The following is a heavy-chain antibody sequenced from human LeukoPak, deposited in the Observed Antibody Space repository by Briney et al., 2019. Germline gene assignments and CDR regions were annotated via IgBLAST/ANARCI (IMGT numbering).Heavy chain of an antibody. CDR3: ARGRRIVVVLGATRTHRDYYMDV. D-gene: IGHD2-15*01. CDR1: GGSISSRSYY. Sequence: PSETLSLTCTVSGGSISSRSYYWSWIRQSPGKGLEWIGETYHSGSTNYNSSLKSRVTISLDTSKNQFSLKLSSVTAADTAVYYCARGRRIVVVLGATRTHRDYYMDVWGKGTTVTVSS. V-gene: IGHV4-39*07. CDR2: TYHSGST. J-gene: IGHJ6*03.